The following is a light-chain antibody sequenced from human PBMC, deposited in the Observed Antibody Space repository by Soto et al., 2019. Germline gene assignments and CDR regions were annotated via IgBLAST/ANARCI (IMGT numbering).Light chain of an antibody. CDR3: QSYDFTLGAFWV. Sequence: QSALTPPPSVSGAPGQRVTLSCTGGASNIGANYDVHWYQQLPGTAPKLLIYGTSNRPSGVPDRFSGSKSGTSASLAITGLQAEDEAHYFCQSYDFTLGAFWVFGGGTKVTVL. J-gene: IGLJ3*02. CDR2: GTS. CDR1: ASNIGANYD. V-gene: IGLV1-40*01.